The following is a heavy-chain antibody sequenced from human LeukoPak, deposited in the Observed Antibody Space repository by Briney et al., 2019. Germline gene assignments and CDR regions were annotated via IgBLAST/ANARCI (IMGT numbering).Heavy chain of an antibody. D-gene: IGHD5-24*01. J-gene: IGHJ4*02. CDR3: AKDRDGKYRTFIDY. CDR1: GFTFSSYS. V-gene: IGHV3-21*04. Sequence: NPGGSLRLSCAASGFTFSSYSMNWVRQAPGKGLEWVSSISSSSSYIYYADSVKGRFTISRDNAKNSLYLQMNSLRAEDTAVYYCAKDRDGKYRTFIDYWGQGTLVTVSS. CDR2: ISSSSSYI.